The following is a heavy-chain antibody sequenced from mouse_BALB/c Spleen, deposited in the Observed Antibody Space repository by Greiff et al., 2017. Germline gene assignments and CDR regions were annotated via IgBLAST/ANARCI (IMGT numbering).Heavy chain of an antibody. V-gene: IGHV1S22*01. CDR1: GYTFTSYW. CDR3: TRNAMDY. J-gene: IGHJ4*01. Sequence: LQQPGSELVRPGASVKLSCKASGYTFTSYWMHWVKQRPGQGLEWIGNIYPGSGSTNYDEKFKSKATLTVDTSSSTAYMQLSSLTSEGSAVYYCTRNAMDYWGQGTSVTVSS. CDR2: IYPGSGST.